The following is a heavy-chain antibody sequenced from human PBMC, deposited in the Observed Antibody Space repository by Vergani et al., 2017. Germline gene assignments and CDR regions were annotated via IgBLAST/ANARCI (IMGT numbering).Heavy chain of an antibody. CDR3: VREGGSAYLDC. CDR1: GFTFGNYW. V-gene: IGHV3-7*01. D-gene: IGHD3-16*01. J-gene: IGHJ4*02. CDR2: INQNGSEK. Sequence: EVQLVESGGGLVQPGGSLRLSCAASGFTFGNYWMNWVRQAPGKGLEWVANINQNGSEKKDADSVKGRYTVSRHNSKTSLDLQMNSLTAEETAVYYCVREGGSAYLDCWGQGTLVTVSS.